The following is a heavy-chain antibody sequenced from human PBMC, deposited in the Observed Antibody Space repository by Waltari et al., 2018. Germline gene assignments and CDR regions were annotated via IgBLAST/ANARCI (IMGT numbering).Heavy chain of an antibody. CDR3: GRTGLGGGNWFDP. J-gene: IGHJ5*02. Sequence: QVPLVQSGAEVKKPGASLKVSCKASAYTFSSYNTTWVRQAPGHGLEWMGWRNPTRGKTGYAKKFQGRVTMTTTTNISTAYMGLRSLRTEDKAVDYCGRTGLGGGNWFDPWGQGTLVTVSS. CDR2: RNPTRGKT. V-gene: IGHV1-8*01. D-gene: IGHD3-16*01. CDR1: AYTFSSYN.